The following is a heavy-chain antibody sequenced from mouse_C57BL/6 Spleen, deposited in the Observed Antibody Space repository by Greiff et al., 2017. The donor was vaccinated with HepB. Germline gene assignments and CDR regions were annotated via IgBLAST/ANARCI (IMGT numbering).Heavy chain of an antibody. J-gene: IGHJ4*01. CDR2: IYPGDGDT. Sequence: VQLQESGPELVKPGASVKISCKASGYAFSSSWMNWVKQRPGNGLEWIGRIYPGDGDTNYNGKFKGKATLTADKSSSTAYMHLSSLTSEDSAVYFCARGGIYGNYCYYAMDYWGQGTSVTVSS. D-gene: IGHD2-1*01. V-gene: IGHV1-82*01. CDR3: ARGGIYGNYCYYAMDY. CDR1: GYAFSSSW.